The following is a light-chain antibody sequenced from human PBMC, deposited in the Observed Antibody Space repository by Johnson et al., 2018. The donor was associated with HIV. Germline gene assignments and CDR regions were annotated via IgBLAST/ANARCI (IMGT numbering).Light chain of an antibody. J-gene: IGLJ1*01. V-gene: IGLV1-51*01. CDR1: RSNIGNNY. CDR3: GTWDSSLSVLYV. CDR2: NND. Sequence: QSVLTQPPSVSAAPGQKVTISCSGSRSNIGNNYVSWYQQFPGTAPKLLISNNDKRPSGIPDRFSGSRSGTSATLGITGLQTGDEADYYCGTWDSSLSVLYVFGTGTKVTVL.